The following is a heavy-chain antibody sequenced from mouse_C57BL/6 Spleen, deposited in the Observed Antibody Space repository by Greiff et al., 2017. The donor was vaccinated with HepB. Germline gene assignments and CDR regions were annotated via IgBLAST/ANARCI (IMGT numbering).Heavy chain of an antibody. Sequence: VQLKESGPELVKPGASVKIPCKASGYTFTDYNMDWVKQSHGKSLEWIGDINPNNGGTIYNQKFKGKATLTVDKSSSTAYMELRSLTSEDTAVYYSARAINYYGSTIFDYWGQGTTLTVSS. J-gene: IGHJ2*01. V-gene: IGHV1-18*01. CDR2: INPNNGGT. CDR3: ARAINYYGSTIFDY. CDR1: GYTFTDYN. D-gene: IGHD1-1*01.